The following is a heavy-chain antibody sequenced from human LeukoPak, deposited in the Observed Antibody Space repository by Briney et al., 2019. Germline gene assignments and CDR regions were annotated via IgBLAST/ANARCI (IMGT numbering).Heavy chain of an antibody. CDR2: ISSSSSYI. J-gene: IGHJ4*02. Sequence: GGSLRLSCAASAFTFSSYSMNWVRQAPGKGLEWVSSISSSSSYIYYADSVKGRFTISRDNAKNSLYLQMNSLRAEDTAVYYCARGGTGYSSSWQKFDYWGQGTLVTVSS. CDR1: AFTFSSYS. V-gene: IGHV3-21*01. D-gene: IGHD6-13*01. CDR3: ARGGTGYSSSWQKFDY.